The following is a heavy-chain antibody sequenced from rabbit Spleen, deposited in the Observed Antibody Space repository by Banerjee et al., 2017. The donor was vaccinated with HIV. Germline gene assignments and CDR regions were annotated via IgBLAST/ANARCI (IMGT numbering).Heavy chain of an antibody. CDR2: INAATGKP. D-gene: IGHD8-1*01. Sequence: QEQLEESGGGLVKPEGSLTVTCKASGFSFSDRDVMCWVRQAPGKGLEWIACINAATGKPVYATWAKGRFTISRTSSTTVALQMTSLTAADTATYFCARDTASSFSSYGMDLWGQGTLVTVS. CDR1: GFSFSDRDV. CDR3: ARDTASSFSSYGMDL. J-gene: IGHJ6*01. V-gene: IGHV1S45*01.